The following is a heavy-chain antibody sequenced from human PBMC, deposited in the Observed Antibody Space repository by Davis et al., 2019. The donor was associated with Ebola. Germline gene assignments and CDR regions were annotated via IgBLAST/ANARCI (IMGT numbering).Heavy chain of an antibody. V-gene: IGHV5-10-1*01. CDR2: IDPSDSYT. CDR1: GYSFTSYW. CDR3: ARHLSYDFWSGPGAPYFDY. J-gene: IGHJ4*02. Sequence: GESLKISCKGSGYSFTSYWISWVRQMPGKGLEWMGRIDPSDSYTNYSPSFQGHVTISADKSISTAYLQWSSLKASDTAMYYCARHLSYDFWSGPGAPYFDYWGQGTLVTVSS. D-gene: IGHD3-3*01.